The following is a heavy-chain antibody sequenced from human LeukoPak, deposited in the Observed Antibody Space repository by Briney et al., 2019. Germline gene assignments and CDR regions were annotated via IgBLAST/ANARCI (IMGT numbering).Heavy chain of an antibody. Sequence: ASVKVSCKASGYTFSDYDVNWVRQAPGQGLEWMGWMNPTSGDTGYAQKFQGRVTMTRSMSKNTAYMELSRLRSEDTAVYSCARVVMKAFYYYYMDVWGKGTTIIISS. CDR2: MNPTSGDT. CDR1: GYTFSDYD. D-gene: IGHD2-21*01. J-gene: IGHJ6*03. CDR3: ARVVMKAFYYYYMDV. V-gene: IGHV1-8*01.